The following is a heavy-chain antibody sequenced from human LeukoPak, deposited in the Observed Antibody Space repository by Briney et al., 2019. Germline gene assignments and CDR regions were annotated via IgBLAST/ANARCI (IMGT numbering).Heavy chain of an antibody. J-gene: IGHJ4*02. CDR3: ARGPYYYDILTGYYERFDY. CDR2: ISYDGSNK. V-gene: IGHV3-30*04. CDR1: EFTFSTYA. Sequence: QTGGSLRLSCAASEFTFSTYAMHWVRQAPGKGLEWVALISYDGSNKYYADSVKGRFTISRDNSKNSLYLQMNSLRAEDTAVYYCARGPYYYDILTGYYERFDYWGQGTLVTVSS. D-gene: IGHD3-9*01.